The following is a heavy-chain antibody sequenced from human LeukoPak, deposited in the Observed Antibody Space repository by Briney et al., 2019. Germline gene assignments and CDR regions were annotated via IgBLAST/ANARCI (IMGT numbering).Heavy chain of an antibody. J-gene: IGHJ4*02. CDR2: ISYDGSNK. V-gene: IGHV3-30*18. CDR1: GFTFSSYG. CDR3: VKDQGVAGTMREAGYFDY. D-gene: IGHD6-19*01. Sequence: GRSLRLSCAASGFTFSSYGMHWVRQAPGKGLEWVAVISYDGSNKYYADSVKGRFTISRDNSKNTLYLQMNSLRAEDTAVYYCVKDQGVAGTMREAGYFDYWGQGTLVTVSS.